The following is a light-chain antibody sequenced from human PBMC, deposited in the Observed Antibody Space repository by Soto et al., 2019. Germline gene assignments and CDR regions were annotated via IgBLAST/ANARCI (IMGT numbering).Light chain of an antibody. J-gene: IGKJ1*01. CDR3: QQYGSSGT. CDR1: QSVSNIY. Sequence: NVLTQSPGTLSLSSGERATLSFRASQSVSNIYLSWYQQTPGQAPRLLIYGASNRATGIPNRFSGSGSGTVFTLTISRLEPEDVAVYYCQQYGSSGTFGQGTKVDIK. V-gene: IGKV3-20*01. CDR2: GAS.